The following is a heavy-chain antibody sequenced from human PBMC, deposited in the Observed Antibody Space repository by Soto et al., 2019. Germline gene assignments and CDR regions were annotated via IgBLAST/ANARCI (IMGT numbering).Heavy chain of an antibody. D-gene: IGHD4-17*01. V-gene: IGHV1-69*01. CDR1: GGTFSSYA. CDR3: ARAVHDYGDYCLNY. J-gene: IGHJ4*02. CDR2: IIPIFGTA. Sequence: QVQLVQSGAEVKKPGSSVKVSCKASGGTFSSYAISWVRQAPGQGLEWMGGIIPIFGTANYAQKFQGRVTSTADESTSTASMELSILRSEDTAVYYCARAVHDYGDYCLNYWGQGTLVTVSS.